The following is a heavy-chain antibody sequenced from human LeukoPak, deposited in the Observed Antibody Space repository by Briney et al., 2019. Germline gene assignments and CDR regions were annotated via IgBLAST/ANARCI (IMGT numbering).Heavy chain of an antibody. CDR2: IIPILGIA. CDR3: ARDGLQSTSSNPNNNWFDP. Sequence: SVKVSCKASGGTFSSYAISWVRQAPGQGLEWMGRIIPILGIANYAQKFQGRVTITADKSTSTAYMELSSLRSEDTAVYYCARDGLQSTSSNPNNNWFDPWGQGTLVTVSS. J-gene: IGHJ5*02. CDR1: GGTFSSYA. V-gene: IGHV1-69*04. D-gene: IGHD2-2*01.